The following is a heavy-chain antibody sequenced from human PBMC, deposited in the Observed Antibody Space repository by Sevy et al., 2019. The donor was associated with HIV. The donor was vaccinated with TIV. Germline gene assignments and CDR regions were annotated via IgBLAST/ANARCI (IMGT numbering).Heavy chain of an antibody. CDR1: GFTFSSYA. V-gene: IGHV3-23*01. J-gene: IGHJ6*02. CDR3: AKLYGSGSYRYYYYGMDV. D-gene: IGHD3-10*01. Sequence: GGSLRLSCAASGFTFSSYAMSWVRQAPGKGLEWVSAISGSGGSTYYAYSVKGRFTISRDNSKNTLYLQMNSLRAEDTAVYYCAKLYGSGSYRYYYYGMDVWGQGTTVTVSS. CDR2: ISGSGGST.